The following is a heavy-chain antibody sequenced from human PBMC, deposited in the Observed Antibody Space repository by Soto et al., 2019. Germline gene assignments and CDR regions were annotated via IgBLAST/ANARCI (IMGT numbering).Heavy chain of an antibody. Sequence: SETLSPTCTVSGGSISSDSFYWAWIRQPAGKGLEWIGIIYYSGDTYYNPSLAGRLTMSVDTSNQFSLTLRSVTAADPALYYCARNQPQRYCSGGTCRPAYGMDVWGQGTTVTVSS. CDR3: ARNQPQRYCSGGTCRPAYGMDV. D-gene: IGHD2-15*01. CDR2: IYYSGDT. V-gene: IGHV4-39*01. J-gene: IGHJ6*02. CDR1: GGSISSDSFY.